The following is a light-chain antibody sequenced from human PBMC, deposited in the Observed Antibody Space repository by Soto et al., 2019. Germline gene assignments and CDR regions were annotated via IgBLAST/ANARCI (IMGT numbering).Light chain of an antibody. Sequence: QSALTQPPSASGSPGQSVTISCTGTSSDIGRYNYVSWYQQHPGKAPKLMIYEVXKRPXXXPDRFSGSKSGNTASLTVSGXXXXXXXAYYCSSYAGSNNLVFGGGTKLTVL. J-gene: IGLJ2*01. V-gene: IGLV2-8*01. CDR2: EVX. CDR3: SSYAGSNNLV. CDR1: SSDIGRYNY.